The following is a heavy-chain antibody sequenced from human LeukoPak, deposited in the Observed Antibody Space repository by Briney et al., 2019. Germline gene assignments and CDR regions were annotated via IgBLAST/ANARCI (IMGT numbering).Heavy chain of an antibody. J-gene: IGHJ4*02. CDR2: INSDGSST. Sequence: GGSLRLSCAASGFTFSSYWMHWGRHAPGKGLVWVSRINSDGSSTSYADSVKGRFTISRDNAKNTVFLQMSSLRAGDTAVYYCATVWELPLWGQGTLVTVSS. V-gene: IGHV3-74*01. CDR3: ATVWELPL. CDR1: GFTFSSYW. D-gene: IGHD3-10*01.